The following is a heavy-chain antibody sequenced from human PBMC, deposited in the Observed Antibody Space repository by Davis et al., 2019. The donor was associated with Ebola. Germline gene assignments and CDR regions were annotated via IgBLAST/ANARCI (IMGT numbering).Heavy chain of an antibody. CDR1: GFTFSAFS. D-gene: IGHD2-21*02. Sequence: LSLTCAASGFTFSAFSMNWVRQAPGKGLEWISHISVDRGITNYADSVRGRFTISRDNVKNSLYLQLNSLRDEDRAVYYCARGVDYGFDVWGQGTVVTVSS. J-gene: IGHJ3*01. CDR3: ARGVDYGFDV. V-gene: IGHV3-48*02. CDR2: ISVDRGIT.